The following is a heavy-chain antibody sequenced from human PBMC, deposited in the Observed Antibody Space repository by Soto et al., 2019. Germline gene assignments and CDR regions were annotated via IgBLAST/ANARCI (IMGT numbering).Heavy chain of an antibody. CDR1: GFTFYNYA. CDR3: AKKGLVSLATYCTTGDCHYAFDV. CDR2: ISGGGDGT. J-gene: IGHJ3*01. D-gene: IGHD2-8*01. V-gene: IGHV3-23*01. Sequence: EVQLLESGGGLVRPGGSLRLSCAASGFTFYNYAMNWVRQAPGKGLEWVSTISGGGDGTYYADSVKGRFTISRDNSRNTVYLQMNSRRAEDTAVYYCAKKGLVSLATYCTTGDCHYAFDVWGQGTLVTVSS.